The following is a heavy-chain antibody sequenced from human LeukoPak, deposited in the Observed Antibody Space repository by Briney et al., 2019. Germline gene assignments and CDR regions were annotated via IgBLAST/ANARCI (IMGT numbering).Heavy chain of an antibody. Sequence: SETLSLTCTVSGGSISSSNYYWGWIRQPPGKGLEWIGSIYYSGSTYYKSSLKSRITISVDTSKNQFSLKLSSVTAADTAVYYCARNVTGGSSGYWRFDYWGQGALVTVSS. D-gene: IGHD3-22*01. CDR2: IYYSGST. V-gene: IGHV4-39*01. CDR3: ARNVTGGSSGYWRFDY. CDR1: GGSISSSNYY. J-gene: IGHJ4*02.